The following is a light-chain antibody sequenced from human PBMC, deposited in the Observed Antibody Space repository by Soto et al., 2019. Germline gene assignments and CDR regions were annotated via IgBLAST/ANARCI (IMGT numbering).Light chain of an antibody. CDR3: QQYNNWKWT. J-gene: IGKJ1*01. V-gene: IGKV3-15*01. CDR1: QSVSNN. CDR2: GSS. Sequence: DKVMTQSPATLSVSPGESATLSCRASQSVSNNLDWYQQKPGQAPRLLIYGSSTRATGIPVRFSGSGSVTDFTLTITSPQSEDSAVYYSQQYNNWKWTFVHGTLVKI.